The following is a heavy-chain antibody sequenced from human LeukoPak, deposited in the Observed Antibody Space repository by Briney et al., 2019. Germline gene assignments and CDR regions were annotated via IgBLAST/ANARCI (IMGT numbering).Heavy chain of an antibody. CDR3: SHSTFAGYYGSGSYCVDY. J-gene: IGHJ4*02. Sequence: SGPTLVNPTQTLTLTCTFSGFSLSTSGVGVGWSRQPPGKALEWLALISWNDDKRYSPSLKSRLTITKDTSKNKVVLTMTNIDPADNSTYYCSHSTFAGYYGSGSYCVDYWGQGTLVTVSS. V-gene: IGHV2-5*01. CDR1: GFSLSTSGVG. CDR2: ISWNDDK. D-gene: IGHD3-10*01.